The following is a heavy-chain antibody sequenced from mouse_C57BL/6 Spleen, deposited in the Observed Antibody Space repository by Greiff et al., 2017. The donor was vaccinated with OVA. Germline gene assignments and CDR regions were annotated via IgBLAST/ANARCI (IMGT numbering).Heavy chain of an antibody. CDR2: IYPGNSDT. CDR3: TRFGYDEGNYWYFDV. Sequence: VQLQQSGTVLARPGASVKMSCKTSGYTFTSYWMHWVKQRPGQGLEWIGAIYPGNSDTSYNQKFKGKAKLTAFTSASTAYMELSSLTNEDSAVYYCTRFGYDEGNYWYFDVWGTGTTVTVSS. D-gene: IGHD2-2*01. V-gene: IGHV1-5*01. CDR1: GYTFTSYW. J-gene: IGHJ1*03.